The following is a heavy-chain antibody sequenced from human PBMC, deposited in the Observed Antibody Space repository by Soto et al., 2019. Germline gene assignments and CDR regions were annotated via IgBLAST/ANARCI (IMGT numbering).Heavy chain of an antibody. CDR2: ISYDGSNK. D-gene: IGHD3-22*01. J-gene: IGHJ4*02. Sequence: LRLSCAASGFTFSSYAMHWVRQAPGKGLEWVAVISYDGSNKYYADSVKGRFTISRDNSKNTLYLQMNSLRAEDTAVYYCAREGAYYDSSGYQDYWGQGTLVTVSS. CDR1: GFTFSSYA. V-gene: IGHV3-30-3*01. CDR3: AREGAYYDSSGYQDY.